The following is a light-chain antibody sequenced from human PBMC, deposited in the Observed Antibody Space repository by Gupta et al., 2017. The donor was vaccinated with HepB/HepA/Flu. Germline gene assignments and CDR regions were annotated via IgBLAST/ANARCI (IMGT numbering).Light chain of an antibody. V-gene: IGLV2-18*02. CDR3: SAYTSSSTLV. J-gene: IGLJ2*01. Sequence: QSALTQPPSVSGSPGQSVTISCTGPSSDVGSYNRVSWYQQPPGTAPKLMIYEVANRPSGVPDRFSGSKSGKTASLTISGLQAEDEADYYCSAYTSSSTLVFGGGTKLTVL. CDR1: SSDVGSYNR. CDR2: EVA.